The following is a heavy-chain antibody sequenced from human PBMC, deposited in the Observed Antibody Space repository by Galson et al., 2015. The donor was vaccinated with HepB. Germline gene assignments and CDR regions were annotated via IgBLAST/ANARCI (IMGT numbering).Heavy chain of an antibody. CDR3: ASGDSSSWYSPGRVDY. CDR1: GGTFSSYA. J-gene: IGHJ4*02. Sequence: SCKASGGTFSSYAISWVRQAPGQGLEWMGGIIPIFGTANYAQKFQGRVTITADESTSTAYMELSSLRSEDTAVYYCASGDSSSWYSPGRVDYWGQGTLVTVSS. CDR2: IIPIFGTA. V-gene: IGHV1-69*01. D-gene: IGHD6-13*01.